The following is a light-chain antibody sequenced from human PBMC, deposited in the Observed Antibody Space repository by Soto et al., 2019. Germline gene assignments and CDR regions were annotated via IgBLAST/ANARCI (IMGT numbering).Light chain of an antibody. J-gene: IGLJ3*02. CDR2: RNN. V-gene: IGLV1-47*01. CDR1: SSDVGGYDY. Sequence: QSALTQPASVSGSPGQSITISCTGTSSDVGGYDYVSWYQQYPGKAPKLLIYRNNQRPSGVPDRFSGSKSGTSASLAISGLRSEDEADYYCAAWDDSLSGWVFGGGTKVTVL. CDR3: AAWDDSLSGWV.